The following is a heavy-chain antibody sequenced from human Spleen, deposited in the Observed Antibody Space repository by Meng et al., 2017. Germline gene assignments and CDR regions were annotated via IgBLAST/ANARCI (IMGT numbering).Heavy chain of an antibody. Sequence: QVQLQESGPGLVKPSGTLSLTCAVSGGSLSDYYWSWVRQPPGKGLEWIGQIKHSGSTIYTPSLKSRLTMSVDTSKSQFSLTLTSVTAADAAVYYCARGPISVTHDFDSWGQGTLVTVSS. CDR1: GGSLSDYY. V-gene: IGHV4-34*10. CDR2: IKHSGST. D-gene: IGHD4-17*01. CDR3: ARGPISVTHDFDS. J-gene: IGHJ4*02.